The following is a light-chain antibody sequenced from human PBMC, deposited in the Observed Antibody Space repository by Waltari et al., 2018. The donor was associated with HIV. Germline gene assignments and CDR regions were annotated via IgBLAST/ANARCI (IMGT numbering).Light chain of an antibody. Sequence: QSALTQPRSVSGSPGQSVTISCTGTSSDVGDYNYVSWYQQHPAKAPKLMIFDVNKRPSGVPDRFSGSKSGNTAALTISGLQAEEEADYYGCSYADDYTWVFGGGTKLTVL. CDR2: DVN. CDR1: SSDVGDYNY. V-gene: IGLV2-11*01. J-gene: IGLJ3*02. CDR3: CSYADDYTWV.